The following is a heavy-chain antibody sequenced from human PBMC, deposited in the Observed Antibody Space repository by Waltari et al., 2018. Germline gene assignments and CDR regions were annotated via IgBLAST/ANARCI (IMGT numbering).Heavy chain of an antibody. CDR1: GFTFSNYY. J-gene: IGHJ4*02. CDR2: RNRDGSKK. V-gene: IGHV3-7*01. Sequence: EVQLVESGGGLVQPGGSLRLSCAASGFTFSNYYMGWVRQAPGKGLEWVANRNRDGSKKNYGDSLKGRFTISRDNAKNSLSLEMNSLRADDTALYYCARDSETIFGVVWDYWGQGSLVTVSS. D-gene: IGHD3-3*01. CDR3: ARDSETIFGVVWDY.